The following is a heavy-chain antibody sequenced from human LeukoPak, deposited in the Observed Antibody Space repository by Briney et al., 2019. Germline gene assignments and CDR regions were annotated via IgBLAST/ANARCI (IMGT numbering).Heavy chain of an antibody. J-gene: IGHJ4*02. Sequence: PSETLSLNCTVSGGSINDYYWTWIRQPAGKGLEWIGQIDPSGSTKYKPSLESRVTVSVDTSKNQFSLQLTSMTVADTGVYYCARRASSTAWSFDYWGQGTLVTVSS. CDR3: ARRASSTAWSFDY. CDR2: IDPSGST. D-gene: IGHD2-2*01. CDR1: GGSINDYY. V-gene: IGHV4-4*07.